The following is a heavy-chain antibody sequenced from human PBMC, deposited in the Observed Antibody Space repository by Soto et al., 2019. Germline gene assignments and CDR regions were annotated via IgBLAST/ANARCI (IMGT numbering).Heavy chain of an antibody. V-gene: IGHV4-39*01. CDR1: GGSISSSSYY. J-gene: IGHJ6*02. CDR3: ARGEYYDFWSGYLGEYGMDV. Sequence: SETLSLTCTVSGGSISSSSYYWGWIRQPPGKGLEWIGSIYYSGSTYYNPSLKSRVTISVDTSKNQISLKLSSVTAADTVVYYCARGEYYDFWSGYLGEYGMDVWGQGTTVTVSS. CDR2: IYYSGST. D-gene: IGHD3-3*01.